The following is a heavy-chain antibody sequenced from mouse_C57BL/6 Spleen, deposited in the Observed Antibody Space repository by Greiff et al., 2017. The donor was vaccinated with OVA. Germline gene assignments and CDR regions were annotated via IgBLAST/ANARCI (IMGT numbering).Heavy chain of an antibody. Sequence: QVQLQQPGAELVRPGTSVKLSCKASGYTFTSYWLHWVKQRPGQGLEWIGVIDPSDSYTNYNQKFKGKATLTVDTSSSTAYMQLSSLTSEDSAVYYCARDTLPTYYFDYWGKGTTLTVSS. J-gene: IGHJ2*01. CDR2: IDPSDSYT. CDR1: GYTFTSYW. CDR3: ARDTLPTYYFDY. V-gene: IGHV1-59*01. D-gene: IGHD2-1*01.